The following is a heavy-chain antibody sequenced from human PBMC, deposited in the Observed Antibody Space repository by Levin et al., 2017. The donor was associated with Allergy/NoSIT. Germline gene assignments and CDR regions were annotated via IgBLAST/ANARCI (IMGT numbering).Heavy chain of an antibody. J-gene: IGHJ6*02. CDR2: IYYSGSA. Sequence: SETLSLTCTVSGGSISSDSYYWAWIRQPPGKGLEWIGSIYYSGSAYYNPSLKTRLTISVDTSKNQFSLRLNSVTAADTAVYYCAGEPNSPYYYYDGMDVWGQGTTVTVSS. CDR3: AGEPNSPYYYYDGMDV. CDR1: GGSISSDSYY. V-gene: IGHV4-39*07. D-gene: IGHD2/OR15-2a*01.